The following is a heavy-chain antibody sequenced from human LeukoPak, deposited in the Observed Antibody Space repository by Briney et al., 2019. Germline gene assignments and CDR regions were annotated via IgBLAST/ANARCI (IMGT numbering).Heavy chain of an antibody. D-gene: IGHD3-10*01. CDR1: GGSISSGTCS. V-gene: IGHV4-30-4*01. J-gene: IGHJ3*02. CDR2: IYVSGST. Sequence: PSETLSLTCTVSGGSISSGTCSWCWIRQPPAKGLEWIGYIYVSGSTYYNPSTKSRVPLSLDTSKNQFSLKLSSLTAAHTAVYYGARDKDYYGAAYAFDIWGPGTMVTVSS. CDR3: ARDKDYYGAAYAFDI.